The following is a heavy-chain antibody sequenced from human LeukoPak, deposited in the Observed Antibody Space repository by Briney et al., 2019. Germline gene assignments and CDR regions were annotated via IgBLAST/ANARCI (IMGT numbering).Heavy chain of an antibody. CDR2: IYYSGST. Sequence: PSETLSLTCTVSGGSISSSSYYSGWIRQPPGKGLEWIGSIYYSGSTYYNPSLKSRVTISVDTSKNQFSLKLSSVTAADTAVYYCARAKGVPAAIRGFYYYGMDVWGQGTTVTVSS. J-gene: IGHJ6*02. CDR1: GGSISSSSYY. V-gene: IGHV4-39*01. D-gene: IGHD2-2*02. CDR3: ARAKGVPAAIRGFYYYGMDV.